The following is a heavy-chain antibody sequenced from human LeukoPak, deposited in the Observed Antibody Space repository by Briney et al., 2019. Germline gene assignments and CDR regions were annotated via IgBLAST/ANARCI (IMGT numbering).Heavy chain of an antibody. D-gene: IGHD1-7*01. J-gene: IGHJ4*02. V-gene: IGHV4-34*01. Sequence: SETLSLTCAVYGGSFSGYYWSWIRQPPGKGLEWIGEINHSGSTNYNPSLKSRVTISVDTSKNQFSLKLSSVTAADTAVYYCANYYGGTTEGIFDYWGQGTLVTVSS. CDR1: GGSFSGYY. CDR3: ANYYGGTTEGIFDY. CDR2: INHSGST.